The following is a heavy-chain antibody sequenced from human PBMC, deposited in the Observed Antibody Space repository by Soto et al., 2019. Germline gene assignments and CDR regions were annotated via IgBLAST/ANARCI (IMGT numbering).Heavy chain of an antibody. V-gene: IGHV1-18*04. D-gene: IGHD3-16*02. CDR2: INPYNGKT. J-gene: IGHJ4*02. CDR3: ARVDDYVWGCFRP. CDR1: GYTFTTHG. Sequence: ASVKVSCKASGYTFTTHGISWVRQAPGQGLEWMGWINPYNGKTTYAQKVQGRVTMTTDTSTSTAYMELRGLRSEDTAVYYCARVDDYVWGCFRPWGQGTQVTVSS.